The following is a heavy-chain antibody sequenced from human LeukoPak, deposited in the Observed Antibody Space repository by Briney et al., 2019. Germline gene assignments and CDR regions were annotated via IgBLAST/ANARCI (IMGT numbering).Heavy chain of an antibody. Sequence: PGGSLRLSCAASGFTFSSYAMSWVRQAPGKGLEWVSAISGSGGSTYYADSVKGRFTISRDNSKNTLYLQMNSLRAEDTAVYYCAKDLAPLGLLPGPSDYWGQGTLVTVSS. CDR3: AKDLAPLGLLPGPSDY. V-gene: IGHV3-23*01. D-gene: IGHD3-22*01. J-gene: IGHJ4*02. CDR1: GFTFSSYA. CDR2: ISGSGGST.